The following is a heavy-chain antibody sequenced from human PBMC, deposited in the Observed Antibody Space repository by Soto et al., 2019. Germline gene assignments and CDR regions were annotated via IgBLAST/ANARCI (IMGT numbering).Heavy chain of an antibody. CDR1: GYTFTRNA. V-gene: IGHV1-18*01. CDR2: INAYNGNT. Sequence: ASVKVSCKASGYTFTRNAIHWVRQAPGQRLEWMGRINAYNGNTNYAQKLQGRVTMTTDTSTSTAYMELRSLRSDDTAVYYCARESSSSCHDYWGQGTLVTVSS. J-gene: IGHJ4*02. CDR3: ARESSSSCHDY. D-gene: IGHD6-13*01.